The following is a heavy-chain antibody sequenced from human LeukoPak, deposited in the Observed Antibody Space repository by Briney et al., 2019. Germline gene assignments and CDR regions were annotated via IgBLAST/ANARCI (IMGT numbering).Heavy chain of an antibody. J-gene: IGHJ4*02. CDR2: FDPEEGEI. CDR3: ATDWTRSSSSWYSFDY. Sequence: ASVKVSCKVSGYTLTELSMHRVRQAPGKGREWMGGFDPEEGEIIYAKKFQGRVTITEDPYTATAYMEMSSLRSEDTTVYYCATDWTRSSSSWYSFDYWGQGTLVTVSS. D-gene: IGHD6-13*01. V-gene: IGHV1-24*01. CDR1: GYTLTELS.